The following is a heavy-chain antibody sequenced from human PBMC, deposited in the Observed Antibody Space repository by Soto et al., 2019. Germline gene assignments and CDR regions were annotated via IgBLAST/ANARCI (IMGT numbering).Heavy chain of an antibody. CDR1: GGSISSGDYY. CDR3: ARVVVLVPAASSWFDP. D-gene: IGHD2-2*01. V-gene: IGHV4-30-4*01. Sequence: SETLSLTCTVSGGSISSGDYYWSWIRQPPGKGLEWIGYIYYSGSTYYNPSLKSRVTISVDTSKNQFSLKLSSVTAADTAVYYCARVVVLVPAASSWFDPWGQGTLVTVSS. J-gene: IGHJ5*02. CDR2: IYYSGST.